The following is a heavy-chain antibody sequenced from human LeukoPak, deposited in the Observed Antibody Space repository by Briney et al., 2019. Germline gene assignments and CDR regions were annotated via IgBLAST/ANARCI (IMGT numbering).Heavy chain of an antibody. Sequence: SVKVSCKASGGTFSSYAISWVRQAPGQGLEWMGGIIPIFGTANYAQKFQGRVTITADESTSTAYMELSSLRSEDTAVYYCATPGLYSSSPNYYYGMDVWGQGTTVTVSS. CDR3: ATPGLYSSSPNYYYGMDV. CDR1: GGTFSSYA. V-gene: IGHV1-69*13. D-gene: IGHD6-6*01. CDR2: IIPIFGTA. J-gene: IGHJ6*02.